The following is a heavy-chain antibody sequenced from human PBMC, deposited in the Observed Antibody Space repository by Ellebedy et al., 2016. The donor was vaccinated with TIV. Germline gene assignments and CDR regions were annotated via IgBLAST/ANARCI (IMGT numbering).Heavy chain of an antibody. J-gene: IGHJ1*01. V-gene: IGHV3-30-3*02. CDR1: SFTFSAYA. Sequence: GESLKISCAASSFTFSAYAMHWVRQAPGKGLEWVALISYDGSYKYYADSVKGRFTISSDDSKNTLYLQMNSLRREDTATYYCAKSSTALINGYFQHWGQGTLVTVSS. CDR3: AKSSTALINGYFQH. D-gene: IGHD5-18*01. CDR2: ISYDGSYK.